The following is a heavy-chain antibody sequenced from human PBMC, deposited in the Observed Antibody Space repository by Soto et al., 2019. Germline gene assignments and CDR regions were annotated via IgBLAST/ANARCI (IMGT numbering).Heavy chain of an antibody. CDR2: ISGSGGTT. V-gene: IGHV3-23*01. D-gene: IGHD3-3*01. CDR1: GFTFSRYA. J-gene: IGHJ5*02. Sequence: PGGSLRLSCAASGFTFSRYAMIWVRQAPGKGLEWVASISGSGGTTNHADSVKGRFSISRDNSKNTLYLQMNSLRGEDTGVYYCAKDRDNTLFATLASWGQGMLVTVSS. CDR3: AKDRDNTLFATLAS.